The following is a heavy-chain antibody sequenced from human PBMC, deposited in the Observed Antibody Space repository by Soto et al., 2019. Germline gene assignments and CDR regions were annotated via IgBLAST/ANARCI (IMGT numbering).Heavy chain of an antibody. J-gene: IGHJ3*02. Sequence: SDTLSLTCTVSGGSISSSSYYWGWIRQPPGKGLEWIGSIYYSGSTYYNPSLKSRVTISVDTSKNQFSLKLSSVTAADTAVYYCARHEDYYDSSGYYFHYAFDIWGQGTMVT. CDR3: ARHEDYYDSSGYYFHYAFDI. CDR1: GGSISSSSYY. D-gene: IGHD3-22*01. V-gene: IGHV4-39*01. CDR2: IYYSGST.